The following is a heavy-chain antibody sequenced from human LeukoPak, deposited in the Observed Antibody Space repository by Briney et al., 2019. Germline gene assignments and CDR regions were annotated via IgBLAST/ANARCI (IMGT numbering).Heavy chain of an antibody. D-gene: IGHD4-11*01. J-gene: IGHJ4*02. CDR2: MTSGGNT. CDR1: GFTVSSNY. Sequence: GGSLRLSCAPSGFTVSSNYMSWVRQAPGRGLEWVSVMTSGGNTYYADSVKGRFTISRDNSKNTLFLQMKSLRAEDTAVYYCARERGGDYSDYAFYFDYWGQGTLVTVSS. V-gene: IGHV3-53*01. CDR3: ARERGGDYSDYAFYFDY.